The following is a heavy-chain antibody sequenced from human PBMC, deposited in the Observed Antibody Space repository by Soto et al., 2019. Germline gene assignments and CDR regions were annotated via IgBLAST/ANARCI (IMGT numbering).Heavy chain of an antibody. CDR3: ARDRFCSGGSCYSLGWFDP. Sequence: QVQLVQSGAEVKKPGSSVKVSCKASGGTFSSYAISWVRQAPGQGLEWMGGIIPIFGTATYAQKFQGRVTITADESTSTAYMELSSLRSEDTAVYYCARDRFCSGGSCYSLGWFDPWGQGTLVTVSS. CDR1: GGTFSSYA. CDR2: IIPIFGTA. V-gene: IGHV1-69*01. D-gene: IGHD2-15*01. J-gene: IGHJ5*02.